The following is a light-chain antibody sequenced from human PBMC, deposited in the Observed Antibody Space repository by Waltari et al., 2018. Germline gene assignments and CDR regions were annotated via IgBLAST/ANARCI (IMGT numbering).Light chain of an antibody. J-gene: IGKJ1*01. Sequence: EIVLTQSPGTLSLSPRERVPLSCRASQSIGTFLAWYQQKPGQPPRRLIHCASLRAAGIPDRVSGSGSGTDFSLTISRLEPEDFAVYYCQHYVRLPVTFGQGTKVQIK. CDR2: CAS. CDR1: QSIGTF. CDR3: QHYVRLPVT. V-gene: IGKV3-20*01.